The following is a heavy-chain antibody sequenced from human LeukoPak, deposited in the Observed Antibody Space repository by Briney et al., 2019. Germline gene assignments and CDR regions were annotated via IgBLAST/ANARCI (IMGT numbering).Heavy chain of an antibody. V-gene: IGHV4-59*12. CDR2: IYYSGST. CDR1: GGSISSYY. Sequence: SETLSLTCTVSGGSISSYYWSWIRQPPGKGLEWIGYIYYSGSTNYNPSLKSRVTISVDTSKNQFSLKLSSVTAADTAVYYCAKGRLLSYCGGDCYFYWYFDLWGRGTLVTVSS. CDR3: AKGRLLSYCGGDCYFYWYFDL. J-gene: IGHJ2*01. D-gene: IGHD2-21*02.